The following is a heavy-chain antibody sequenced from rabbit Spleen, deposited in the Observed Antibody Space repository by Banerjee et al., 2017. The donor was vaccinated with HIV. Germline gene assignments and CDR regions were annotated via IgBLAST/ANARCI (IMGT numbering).Heavy chain of an antibody. Sequence: QSLEESGGDLVKPGASLTLTCTASGVSFSISSYMCWVRQAPGKGLEWIACIDAGSSAFTYFATWAKGRFTISKTSSTTVTLQMTRLTAADTATYFCARDTSSSFSSYGMDLWGPGTLGTVS. CDR1: GVSFSISSY. CDR3: ARDTSSSFSSYGMDL. V-gene: IGHV1S40*01. CDR2: IDAGSSAFT. D-gene: IGHD1-1*01. J-gene: IGHJ6*01.